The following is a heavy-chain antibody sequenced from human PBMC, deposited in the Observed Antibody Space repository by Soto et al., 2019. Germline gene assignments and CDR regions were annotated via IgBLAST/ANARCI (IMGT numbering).Heavy chain of an antibody. V-gene: IGHV1-2*04. D-gene: IGHD3-3*01. J-gene: IGHJ4*02. CDR1: GYTFTGYY. CDR2: NKPNRGGT. Sequence: ASVKVSCKASGYTFTGYYMHWVRQAPGQGLEVKGRNKPNRGGTNYALKFQGWVTMTRDTSISTAYMELSRLRSDDTAVYYCARDGDYDFWSGYYTFDYWGQGTLVTVSS. CDR3: ARDGDYDFWSGYYTFDY.